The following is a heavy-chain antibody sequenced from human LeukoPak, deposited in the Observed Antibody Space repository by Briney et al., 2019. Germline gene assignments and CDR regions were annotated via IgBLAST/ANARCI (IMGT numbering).Heavy chain of an antibody. Sequence: SVKVSCKASGGTFSSYAISWVRQAPGQGLEWMGRIIPIFGTANYAQKFHGRVTITTDESTSAAYMELSSLRSEDTAVYYCARDLERGYSYGLPYMDVWGKGTTVTVSS. V-gene: IGHV1-69*05. CDR3: ARDLERGYSYGLPYMDV. J-gene: IGHJ6*03. CDR2: IIPIFGTA. D-gene: IGHD5-18*01. CDR1: GGTFSSYA.